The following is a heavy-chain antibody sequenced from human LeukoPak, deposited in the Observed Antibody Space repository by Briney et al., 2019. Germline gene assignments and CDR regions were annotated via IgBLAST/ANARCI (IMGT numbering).Heavy chain of an antibody. J-gene: IGHJ4*02. Sequence: GGSLRLSCAASGFTFNNYTMSWDRQAPGKGLEWVSTISRSGGSTYYADSVKGRFTISRDNSKNMLYLQMNSLRAEDTAVYYCAKDQDWPTAMITNWGQGTLVTVSS. D-gene: IGHD5-18*01. CDR1: GFTFNNYT. CDR2: ISRSGGST. CDR3: AKDQDWPTAMITN. V-gene: IGHV3-23*01.